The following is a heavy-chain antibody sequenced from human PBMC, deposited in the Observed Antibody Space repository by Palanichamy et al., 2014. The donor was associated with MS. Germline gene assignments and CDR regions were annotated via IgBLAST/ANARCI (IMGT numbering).Heavy chain of an antibody. J-gene: IGHJ6*02. D-gene: IGHD6-6*01. CDR2: INTNTGNP. Sequence: VQLVQSGSELKKPGASVKVSCKASGYTFTSYAMNWVRQAPGQGLEWMGWINTNTGNPTYAQGFTGRFVFSLDTSVSTAYLQISSLKAEDTAVYYCARLQGIAARSEGMDYYYGMDVWGQGTTVTVSS. V-gene: IGHV7-4-1*02. CDR3: ARLQGIAARSEGMDYYYGMDV. CDR1: GYTFTSYA.